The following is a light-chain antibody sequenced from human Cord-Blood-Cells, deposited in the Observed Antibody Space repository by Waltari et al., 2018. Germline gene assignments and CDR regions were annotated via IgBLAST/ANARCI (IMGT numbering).Light chain of an antibody. CDR3: CSYASTSTLV. CDR1: SSDVAGYNL. V-gene: IGLV2-14*03. J-gene: IGLJ2*01. Sequence: QSALTQPASVSGSPGQSITISCTGTSSDVAGYNLVSWYQHHPGKAPKLMIYAVSNRPSGVSNRFSGSKSGNTASLTISGLQAEDEADYYCCSYASTSTLVFGGGTKLTVL. CDR2: AVS.